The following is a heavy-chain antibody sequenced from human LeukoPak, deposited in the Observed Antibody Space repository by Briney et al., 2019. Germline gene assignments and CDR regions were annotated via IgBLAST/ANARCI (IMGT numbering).Heavy chain of an antibody. V-gene: IGHV5-51*01. CDR3: ARQMGVRGAAYYYYMDV. Sequence: GESLKISCKGSGYSFTSYWIGWVRPMPGKGLEWMGIIYPGDSDTRYSPSFQGQVTISADKSISTAYLQWSSLKASDTAMYYCARQMGVRGAAYYYYMDVWGKGTTVTVSS. D-gene: IGHD3-10*01. J-gene: IGHJ6*03. CDR1: GYSFTSYW. CDR2: IYPGDSDT.